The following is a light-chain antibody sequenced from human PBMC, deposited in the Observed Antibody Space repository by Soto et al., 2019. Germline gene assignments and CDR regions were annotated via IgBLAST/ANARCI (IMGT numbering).Light chain of an antibody. Sequence: DIVMTQSPDSLAVSLGERATFSCKSSQSVLETSNKKNYLAWYKQKPGQPPKLLIYWASTRESGVPDRFRGSGSVTDFTLTIDNLQAEDVEVYYCQQSYRSPTIFGGGNRLQIK. V-gene: IGKV4-1*01. J-gene: IGKJ4*01. CDR3: QQSYRSPTI. CDR1: QSVLETSNKKNY. CDR2: WAS.